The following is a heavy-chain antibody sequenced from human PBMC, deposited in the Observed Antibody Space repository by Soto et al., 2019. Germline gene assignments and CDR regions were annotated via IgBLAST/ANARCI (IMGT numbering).Heavy chain of an antibody. Sequence: QVQLVESGGGVVQPGRSLRLSCAASEFTFSPYAMHWVRQAPGKGLEWVAVISYDGSNKYYADSVEGRFTVSRDNAKNTLYREMHGLRTEDTAIYSCAREIFTSPLPGYGMDVWGQGTTVTVSS. CDR2: ISYDGSNK. CDR1: EFTFSPYA. D-gene: IGHD2-2*01. CDR3: AREIFTSPLPGYGMDV. J-gene: IGHJ6*02. V-gene: IGHV3-30-3*01.